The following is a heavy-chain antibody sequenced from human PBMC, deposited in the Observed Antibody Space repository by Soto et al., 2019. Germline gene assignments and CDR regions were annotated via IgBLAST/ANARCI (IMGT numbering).Heavy chain of an antibody. CDR1: GFTFNRYA. D-gene: IGHD2-21*02. J-gene: IGHJ4*02. V-gene: IGHV3-23*01. CDR2: ISGSGATT. Sequence: PSETLRLSCAASGFTFNRYAMNWVRQAAGKGLEWVSGISGSGATTYYADSVKGRFTIPRDNSKNTLYLQMNSLGAGDTAVYYCAKDPEVVVTAPDYWGQGTLVTVSS. CDR3: AKDPEVVVTAPDY.